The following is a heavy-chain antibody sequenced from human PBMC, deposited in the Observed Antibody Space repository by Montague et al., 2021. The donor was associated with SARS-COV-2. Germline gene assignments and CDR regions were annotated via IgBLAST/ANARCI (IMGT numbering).Heavy chain of an antibody. Sequence: CAISGDSVASNSAAWIWLRQSPSRGLEWLARTYYRSKWYNEYAVSVKSRINIIPDTSKNHLSLQVNSVTPEDTAVYYCAREGEWELQGPRHSSFYLAMDVWGQGTSVTVSS. V-gene: IGHV6-1*01. CDR2: TYYRSKWYN. D-gene: IGHD1-26*01. J-gene: IGHJ6*02. CDR3: AREGEWELQGPRHSSFYLAMDV. CDR1: GDSVASNSAA.